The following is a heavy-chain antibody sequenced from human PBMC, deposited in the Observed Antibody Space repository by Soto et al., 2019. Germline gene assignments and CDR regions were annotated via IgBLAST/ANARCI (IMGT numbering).Heavy chain of an antibody. CDR3: ARVVRFCSSPSCRGRNWFDP. CDR2: IYSGST. J-gene: IGHJ5*02. V-gene: IGHV4-39*01. D-gene: IGHD2-2*01. CDR1: GGSISSSSSY. Sequence: SETLSLTCTVSGGSISSSSSYWGWVRQPPGKGLEWMATIYSGSTYQNPSLKSRVTISVDTSKNQFSLKLSSVTAADTAVYHCARVVRFCSSPSCRGRNWFDPWGQGTLVTVSS.